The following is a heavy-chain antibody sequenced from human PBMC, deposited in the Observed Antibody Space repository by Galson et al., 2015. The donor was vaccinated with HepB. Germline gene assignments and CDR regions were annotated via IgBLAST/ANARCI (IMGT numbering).Heavy chain of an antibody. CDR1: GYSISSGYY. D-gene: IGHD5-24*01. CDR3: ARGEMATITDFDY. Sequence: TLSLTCAVSGYSISSGYYWGWIRQPPGKGLEWIGSIYHSGSTYYNPSLKSRVTISVDTSKNQFSLKLSSVTAADTAVYYCARGEMATITDFDYWGQGTLVTVSS. CDR2: IYHSGST. J-gene: IGHJ4*02. V-gene: IGHV4-38-2*01.